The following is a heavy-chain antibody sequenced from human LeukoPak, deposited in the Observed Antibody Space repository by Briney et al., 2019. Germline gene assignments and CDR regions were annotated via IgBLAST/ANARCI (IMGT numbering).Heavy chain of an antibody. CDR2: VNHSGST. CDR3: ARGDLGYCSGGSCYLYYFDY. D-gene: IGHD2-15*01. J-gene: IGHJ4*02. Sequence: SETLSLTCAVYGGSFSAYYWSWIRQPPGRGLEWIGEVNHSGSTNYNPSLKSRVTISVDTSKNQFSLKLSSVTAADTAVYYCARGDLGYCSGGSCYLYYFDYWGQGTLVTVSS. CDR1: GGSFSAYY. V-gene: IGHV4-34*01.